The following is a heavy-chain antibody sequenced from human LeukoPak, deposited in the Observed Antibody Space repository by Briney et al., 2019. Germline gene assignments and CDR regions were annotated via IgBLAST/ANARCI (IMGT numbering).Heavy chain of an antibody. CDR2: IIPIFGTA. CDR3: ARDQRATVTTWGYFDY. CDR1: GGTFSSYA. J-gene: IGHJ4*02. D-gene: IGHD4-17*01. V-gene: IGHV1-69*13. Sequence: ASVKVSCKASGGTFSSYAISWVRQAPGQGPEWMGGIIPIFGTANYAQKFQGRVTITADESTSTAYMELSSLRSEDTAVYYCARDQRATVTTWGYFDYWGQGTLVTVSS.